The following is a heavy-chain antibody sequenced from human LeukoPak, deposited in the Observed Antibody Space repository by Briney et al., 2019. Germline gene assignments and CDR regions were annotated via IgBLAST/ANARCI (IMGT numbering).Heavy chain of an antibody. CDR2: IYTSGST. Sequence: PSETLSLTCTVSGGSISSYYWSWIRQPAGKGLEWIGRIYTSGSTNYNPSLKSRVTMSLDTSKNQFSLKPSSVTAADTAVYYCARETMVRGVIFYYYGMDVWGQGTTVTVSS. CDR1: GGSISSYY. CDR3: ARETMVRGVIFYYYGMDV. J-gene: IGHJ6*02. D-gene: IGHD3-10*01. V-gene: IGHV4-4*07.